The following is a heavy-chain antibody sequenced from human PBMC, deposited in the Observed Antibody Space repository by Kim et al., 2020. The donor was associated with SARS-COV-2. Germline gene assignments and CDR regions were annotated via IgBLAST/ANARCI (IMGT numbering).Heavy chain of an antibody. CDR2: IYSGGST. D-gene: IGHD2-21*01. Sequence: GGSLRLSCAASGFTVSSNYMSRVRQAPGKGLEWVSVIYSGGSTYYADSVKGRFTISRDNSKNTLYLQMNSLRAEDTAVYYCAREGGHSGDYYYYYMDVWGKGTTVTVSS. CDR3: AREGGHSGDYYYYYMDV. J-gene: IGHJ6*03. CDR1: GFTVSSNY. V-gene: IGHV3-66*01.